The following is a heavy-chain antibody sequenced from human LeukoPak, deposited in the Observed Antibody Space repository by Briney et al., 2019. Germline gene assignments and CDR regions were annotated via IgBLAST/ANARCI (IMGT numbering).Heavy chain of an antibody. CDR2: ISYDGSNK. J-gene: IGHJ4*02. Sequence: PGGSLRLSCAASGFTFSSYAMHWVRQAPGKGLEWVAVISYDGSNKYYADSVKGRFTISRDNSKNTLYLQMNSLRAEDTAVYYCARDLASSGSSSGYWGQGTLVTVSS. CDR1: GFTFSSYA. D-gene: IGHD6-6*01. CDR3: ARDLASSGSSSGY. V-gene: IGHV3-30-3*01.